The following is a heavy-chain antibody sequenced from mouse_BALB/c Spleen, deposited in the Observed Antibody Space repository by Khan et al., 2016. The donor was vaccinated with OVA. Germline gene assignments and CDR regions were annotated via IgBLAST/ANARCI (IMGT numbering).Heavy chain of an antibody. D-gene: IGHD1-1*01. CDR3: ARAYDYFDY. V-gene: IGHV5-6-5*01. CDR2: ISSGGST. J-gene: IGHJ2*01. CDR1: GFTFRNYA. Sequence: EVELVESGGGLVKPGGSLKLSCAASGFTFRNYAMSWVRQTPEKRLEWVASISSGGSTHYPDSVKGRFTISRDNARNILYLQMSSLRSEDTAMYYCARAYDYFDYWGQGTTLTVSS.